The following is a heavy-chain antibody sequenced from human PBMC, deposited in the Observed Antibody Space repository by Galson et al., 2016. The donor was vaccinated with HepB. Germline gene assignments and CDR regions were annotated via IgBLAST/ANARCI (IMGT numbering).Heavy chain of an antibody. CDR3: ASEFPTCDILTLGY. CDR1: GFVVSSTY. D-gene: IGHD3-9*01. CDR2: IYSGDGT. Sequence: SLRLSCAASGFVVSSTYMSWVRQAPGKGLEWVSAIYSGDGTDYADSVKGRFTISRDNSENTLYLQMLSLRAEDTAVYYCASEFPTCDILTLGYWGQGTLVTVSS. V-gene: IGHV3-53*01. J-gene: IGHJ4*02.